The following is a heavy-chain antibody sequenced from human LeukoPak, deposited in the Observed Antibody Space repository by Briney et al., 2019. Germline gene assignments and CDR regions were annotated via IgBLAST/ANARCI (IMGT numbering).Heavy chain of an antibody. D-gene: IGHD5-24*01. CDR1: GSSIGTYS. CDR3: ARHRAEMATITDDAFDM. CDR2: IYTTGTK. J-gene: IGHJ3*02. V-gene: IGHV4-4*09. Sequence: SETLSLTCTVSGSSIGTYSWSWIRQPPGKRLEWIGYIYTTGTKHYNPSLKSRVTMSLDTSKNQFSLRLGSVTAADTAVFYCARHRAEMATITDDAFDMWGQGTMVTGSS.